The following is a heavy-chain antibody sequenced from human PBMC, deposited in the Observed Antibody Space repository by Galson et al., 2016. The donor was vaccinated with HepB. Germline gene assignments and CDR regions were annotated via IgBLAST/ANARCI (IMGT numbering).Heavy chain of an antibody. CDR2: IYFRGNT. CDR1: GGTISSYF. D-gene: IGHD2/OR15-2a*01. CDR3: ARSSGNSEYHRIV. Sequence: SETLSLTCTVSGGTISSYFWSWLRQPPGKGLEWIGYIYFRGNTNSNPSLKSRVTLSIDRSKSQFSLKLSSVTAADTALYYCARSSGNSEYHRIVWGQGTLVTVSS. V-gene: IGHV4-59*12. J-gene: IGHJ4*02.